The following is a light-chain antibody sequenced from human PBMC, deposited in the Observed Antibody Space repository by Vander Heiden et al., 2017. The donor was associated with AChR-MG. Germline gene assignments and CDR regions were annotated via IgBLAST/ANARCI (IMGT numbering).Light chain of an antibody. CDR1: QSIRYY. V-gene: IGKV1-39*01. Sequence: DIQMTQYPSSLSASVGDRVTITCRASQSIRYYLNWYQQKPGKAPKLLIYAASSLESGVPSRFSGSGSGTDFTLTISSLQPEDSATYYCQQTDSTPYTFGQGTKLEIK. CDR2: AAS. CDR3: QQTDSTPYT. J-gene: IGKJ2*01.